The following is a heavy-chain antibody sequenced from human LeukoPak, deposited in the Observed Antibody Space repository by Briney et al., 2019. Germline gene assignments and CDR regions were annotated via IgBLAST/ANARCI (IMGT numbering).Heavy chain of an antibody. V-gene: IGHV1-69*10. CDR1: GVTFSSYP. CDR3: ARVTVAGPGTFDI. CDR2: IIPVFGIV. Sequence: SVKVSFKTSGVTFSSYPISWVRQAPGQGLVWMGGIIPVFGIVNYAQKFQGRVTITADKSTSTAYMELSSLRSEDTAVYYCARVTVAGPGTFDIWGQGAMVTVSS. J-gene: IGHJ3*02. D-gene: IGHD6-19*01.